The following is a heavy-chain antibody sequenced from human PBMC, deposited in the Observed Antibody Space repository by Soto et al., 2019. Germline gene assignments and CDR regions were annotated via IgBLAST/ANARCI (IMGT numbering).Heavy chain of an antibody. CDR2: ISWNSGSI. D-gene: IGHD6-13*01. V-gene: IGHV3-9*01. J-gene: IGHJ4*02. CDR1: GFTFDDYA. Sequence: GGSLRLSCAASGFTFDDYAMHWVRQAPGKGLEWVSGISWNSGSIGYADSVKGRFTISRDNAKNSLYLQMNSLRAEDTALYYCAKDIGVAKGIAAADYWGQGTLVTVSS. CDR3: AKDIGVAKGIAAADY.